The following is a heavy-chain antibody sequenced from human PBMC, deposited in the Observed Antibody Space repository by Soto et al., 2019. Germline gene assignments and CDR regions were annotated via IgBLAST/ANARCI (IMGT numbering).Heavy chain of an antibody. J-gene: IGHJ6*03. V-gene: IGHV4-59*08. Sequence: QVQLQESGPGLVKPSETLSLTCTVSGGSISSYYWSWIRQPPGKGLEWIGYLYYSGSTNYNPSLKSRVTISVDTSKNQFSLKLSSVTAADTAVYYCARQKVADYYYYYMDVWGKGTTVTVSS. CDR2: LYYSGST. D-gene: IGHD2-15*01. CDR1: GGSISSYY. CDR3: ARQKVADYYYYYMDV.